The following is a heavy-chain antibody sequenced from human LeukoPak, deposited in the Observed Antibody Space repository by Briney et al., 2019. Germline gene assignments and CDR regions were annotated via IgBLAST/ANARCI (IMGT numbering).Heavy chain of an antibody. D-gene: IGHD3-22*01. CDR2: ISGSGGTT. Sequence: GGSLRLSCAASGFTFSSYAMSWVRQAPGKGLEWVSVISGSGGTTYYADSVRGRFTISRDNAKNSLYPQMNSLRDEDTAVYYCARDPAHSSGPFDCWGQGTLVTVSS. V-gene: IGHV3-23*01. CDR3: ARDPAHSSGPFDC. J-gene: IGHJ4*02. CDR1: GFTFSSYA.